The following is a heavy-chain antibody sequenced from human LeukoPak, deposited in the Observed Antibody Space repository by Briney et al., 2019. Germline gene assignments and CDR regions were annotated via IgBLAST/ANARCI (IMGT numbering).Heavy chain of an antibody. CDR2: INHNGNVN. Sequence: GGSLRLSCAASGFTFSSYWMNWARQAPGKGLEWVASINHNGNVNYYVDSVKGRFTISRDNAKNSLYLQMSNLRAEDTAVYYCVKDRWVDHWGQGTLVTVSS. CDR1: GFTFSSYW. V-gene: IGHV3-7*03. D-gene: IGHD6-13*01. CDR3: VKDRWVDH. J-gene: IGHJ4*02.